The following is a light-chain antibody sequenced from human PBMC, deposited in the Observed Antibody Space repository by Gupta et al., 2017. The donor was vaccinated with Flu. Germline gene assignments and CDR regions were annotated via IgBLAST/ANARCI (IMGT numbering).Light chain of an antibody. CDR1: QNIDKF. J-gene: IGKJ4*01. V-gene: IGKV1-39*01. CDR2: AAS. Sequence: PSSVTASIGDRVTSTCRASQNIDKFLNWYQQKPGKAPRRLIVAASSMQGGVPCRFNGSGAGTEFTLTITRHQAEDFANYYCQQPDSPPTTFGGGTKVEIK. CDR3: QQPDSPPTT.